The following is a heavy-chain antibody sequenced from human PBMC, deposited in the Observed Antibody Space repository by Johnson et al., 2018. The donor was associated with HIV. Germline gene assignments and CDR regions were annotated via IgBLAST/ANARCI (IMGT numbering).Heavy chain of an antibody. V-gene: IGHV3-66*02. Sequence: VQLVESGGGLAKPAWSPRLSCAASGFSVSSNYMSWVRQAPGKGLEWVSVIYSGGTTYYADSVKGRFTISRDNSKNTLYLQMNSLRAEDTAVYYCAKVGLYSGYEYDAFDIWGQGTMVTVSS. CDR2: IYSGGTT. D-gene: IGHD5-12*01. CDR1: GFSVSSNY. J-gene: IGHJ3*02. CDR3: AKVGLYSGYEYDAFDI.